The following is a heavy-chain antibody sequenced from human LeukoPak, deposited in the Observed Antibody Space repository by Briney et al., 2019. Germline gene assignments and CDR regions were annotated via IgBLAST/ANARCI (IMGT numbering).Heavy chain of an antibody. Sequence: GGSLRLSCAASGFTFSDYYMSWIRQAPGKGLEWVSYISSSGSTIYYADSVKGRFTISRDNAKNSLYLQMNSLRAEDTAVYYCARSIMMYCSSTTCYSNYYAVDVWGQGTTVTVSS. CDR3: ARSIMMYCSSTTCYSNYYAVDV. D-gene: IGHD2-2*01. CDR1: GFTFSDYY. J-gene: IGHJ6*02. CDR2: ISSSGSTI. V-gene: IGHV3-11*01.